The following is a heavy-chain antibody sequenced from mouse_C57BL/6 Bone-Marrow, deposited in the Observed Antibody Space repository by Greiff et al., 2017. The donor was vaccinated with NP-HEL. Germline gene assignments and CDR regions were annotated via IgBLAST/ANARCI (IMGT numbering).Heavy chain of an antibody. CDR2: INPNNGGT. CDR3: ARENYGNWGAMDY. D-gene: IGHD2-1*01. CDR1: GYTFTDYY. J-gene: IGHJ4*01. V-gene: IGHV1-26*01. Sequence: VQLQQSGPELVKPGASVKISCKASGYTFTDYYMNWVKQSHGKSLEWIGDINPNNGGTSYNQKFKGKATLTVDKSSSTAYMELRSLTSEDSAVDYCARENYGNWGAMDYWGQGTSVTVSS.